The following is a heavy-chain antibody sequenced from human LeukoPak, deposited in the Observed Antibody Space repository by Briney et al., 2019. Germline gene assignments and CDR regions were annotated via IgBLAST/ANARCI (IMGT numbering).Heavy chain of an antibody. V-gene: IGHV3-64*02. J-gene: IGHJ6*02. CDR3: ARGLRAYYYYGMDV. CDR2: ISSNGGST. D-gene: IGHD3-16*01. Sequence: GGSLRLSCAASGLTFSNYAMHWVRQAPGEGLEYVSAISSNGGSTYYADSVKGRFTISRDNSKNTLFLQMGSLRVEDMAVYYCARGLRAYYYYGMDVWGQGTTVTVSS. CDR1: GLTFSNYA.